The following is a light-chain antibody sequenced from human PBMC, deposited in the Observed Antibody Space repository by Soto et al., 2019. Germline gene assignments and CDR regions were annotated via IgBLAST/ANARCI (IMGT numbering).Light chain of an antibody. Sequence: DIQMTQSPSSLSASVGDRVTITCRARQSISRYLNWYLQKPGKAPKLLIFAASTLQSGVPSRFSGSGSGTNFTLTISSLQREDFATYYCQQSYSTLWTFGQGIQVEIK. V-gene: IGKV1-39*01. CDR3: QQSYSTLWT. CDR2: AAS. CDR1: QSISRY. J-gene: IGKJ1*01.